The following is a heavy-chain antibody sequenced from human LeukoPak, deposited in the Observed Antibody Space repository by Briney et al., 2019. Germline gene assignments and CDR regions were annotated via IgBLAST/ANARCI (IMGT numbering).Heavy chain of an antibody. CDR3: ARGDFWSGHVPSWFDP. D-gene: IGHD3-3*01. J-gene: IGHJ5*02. CDR2: IYYSGST. V-gene: IGHV4-30-4*08. CDR1: GGSISSGDYY. Sequence: SETLSLTCTVSGGSISSGDYYWSWIRQPPGKGLEWIGYIYYSGSTYYNPSLKSRVTISVDTSKNQFSLKLSSVTAADTAVYYCARGDFWSGHVPSWFDPWGQGTLVTVSS.